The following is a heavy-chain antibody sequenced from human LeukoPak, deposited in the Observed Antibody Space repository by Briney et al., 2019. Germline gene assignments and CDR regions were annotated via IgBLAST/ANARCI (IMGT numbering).Heavy chain of an antibody. CDR1: GFTFTIYY. CDR3: ATADPMSSSFDY. Sequence: GASVKVSCKASGFTFTIYYMHWLRQAPGQGLEWMGIINPSGGSTTYAQRFQGRVTMTRDTSTSTVYMELSSLRSEDTAVYYCATADPMSSSFDYWGQGTLVTVSS. V-gene: IGHV1-46*01. J-gene: IGHJ4*02. CDR2: INPSGGST. D-gene: IGHD6-13*01.